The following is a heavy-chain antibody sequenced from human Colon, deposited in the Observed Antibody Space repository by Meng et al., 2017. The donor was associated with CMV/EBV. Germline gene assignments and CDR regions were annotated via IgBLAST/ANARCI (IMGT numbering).Heavy chain of an antibody. V-gene: IGHV3-21*01. CDR2: ISSRSTYI. Sequence: GESLKISCAASGFSVSTNYISWVRQGPGKGLEWVSSISSRSTYISYADSVKGRFTVSRDDAKNSLYLQMDSLRAEDTAVYYCARAPGNYLSPYYFDFWGQGTLVTVSS. CDR1: GFSVSTNY. D-gene: IGHD1-14*01. J-gene: IGHJ4*02. CDR3: ARAPGNYLSPYYFDF.